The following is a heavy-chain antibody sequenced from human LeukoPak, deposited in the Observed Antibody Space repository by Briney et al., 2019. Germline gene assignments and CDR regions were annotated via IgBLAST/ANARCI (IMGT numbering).Heavy chain of an antibody. J-gene: IGHJ3*02. D-gene: IGHD3-16*02. CDR3: ARVPPYRAFEI. CDR1: HYSISIGYY. Sequence: SETLSLTCTVSHYSISIGYYWAWIRQPPGKGLEWIASIYHTGNTFFNPSLGSRVSISVDTSKNQFSLNVTSVTAADTAVYYCARVPPYRAFEIWGQGAMVAVSS. V-gene: IGHV4-38-2*02. CDR2: IYHTGNT.